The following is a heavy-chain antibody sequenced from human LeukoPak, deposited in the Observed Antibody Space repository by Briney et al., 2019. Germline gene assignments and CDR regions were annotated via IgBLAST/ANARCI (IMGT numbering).Heavy chain of an antibody. Sequence: GASVKVSCKASGYTFTGDYMHWVRQAPGQGLGWMGWINPNSGGTNYAQKFQGRVTMTRDTSISTAYMELSRLRSDDTAMYYCARDFNGYSSSSDYWGQGSLVTVSS. CDR1: GYTFTGDY. CDR3: ARDFNGYSSSSDY. J-gene: IGHJ4*02. CDR2: INPNSGGT. D-gene: IGHD6-6*01. V-gene: IGHV1-2*02.